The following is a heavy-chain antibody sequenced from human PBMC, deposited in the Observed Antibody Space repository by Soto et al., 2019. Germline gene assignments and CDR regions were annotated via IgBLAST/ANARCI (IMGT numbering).Heavy chain of an antibody. Sequence: GESLKISCKGSGYSFTSYWIGWVCQMPGKGLEWMGIIYPGDSDTRYSPSFQGQVTISADKSISTAYLQWSSLKASDTAMYYCARSPGIQLWYGFHAFDIWGQGTMVTVSS. CDR2: IYPGDSDT. V-gene: IGHV5-51*01. CDR3: ARSPGIQLWYGFHAFDI. J-gene: IGHJ3*02. D-gene: IGHD5-18*01. CDR1: GYSFTSYW.